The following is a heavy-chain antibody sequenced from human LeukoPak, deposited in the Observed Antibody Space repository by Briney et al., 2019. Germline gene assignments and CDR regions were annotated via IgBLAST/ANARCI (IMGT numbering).Heavy chain of an antibody. V-gene: IGHV4-34*01. D-gene: IGHD6-19*01. CDR2: INHSGIT. CDR3: ARDQGSG. CDR1: SGSFSGYY. Sequence: PSETLSLTCAVYSGSFSGYYWSWIRQPPGKGLEWIGEINHSGITNYNPSLKSRVTMSVVTSKNQFSLRLSSVTAADTAMYYCARDQGSGWGQGTLVTVSS. J-gene: IGHJ1*01.